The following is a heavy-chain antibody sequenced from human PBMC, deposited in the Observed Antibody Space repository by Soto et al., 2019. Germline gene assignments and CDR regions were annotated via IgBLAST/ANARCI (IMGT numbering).Heavy chain of an antibody. Sequence: PGDSPKISSKGSGYSFTSYWIGWVRQMPGKDLERMGIIYPGDSDTRYSPSFQGQVTISADKSISTAYLQWSSLKASDTAMYYCAGGGVRGVITRTRDYYGMDVWGQGTTVTVSS. CDR2: IYPGDSDT. CDR1: GYSFTSYW. CDR3: AGGGVRGVITRTRDYYGMDV. D-gene: IGHD3-10*01. J-gene: IGHJ6*02. V-gene: IGHV5-51*01.